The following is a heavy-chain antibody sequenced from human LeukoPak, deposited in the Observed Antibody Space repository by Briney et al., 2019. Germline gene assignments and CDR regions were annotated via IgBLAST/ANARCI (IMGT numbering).Heavy chain of an antibody. CDR1: GYSFTSYW. Sequence: GESLKISCKGSGYSFTSYWIGWVRQMPGKGLEWMGIIYPGDSDTRYSPSFQGQVTISADKSISTAYLQWSSLKASDTAMYYCARLRVGEMSYDSSGYYIDYWGQGTLVTVSS. CDR2: IYPGDSDT. CDR3: ARLRVGEMSYDSSGYYIDY. J-gene: IGHJ4*02. V-gene: IGHV5-51*01. D-gene: IGHD3-22*01.